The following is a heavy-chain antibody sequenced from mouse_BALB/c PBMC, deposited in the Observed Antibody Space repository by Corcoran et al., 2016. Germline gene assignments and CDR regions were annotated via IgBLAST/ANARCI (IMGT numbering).Heavy chain of an antibody. CDR2: INPYNDGT. Sequence: EVQLQQSGPELVKPGASVKMSCKASGYTFTSYVMHWVKQKPGQGLEWIGYINPYNDGTKYNEKFKGKATLTSDKSSSTANMELSSLTSEDSAVYYCASGHLQYYFDYWGQGTTLTVSS. CDR1: GYTFTSYV. D-gene: IGHD2-1*01. V-gene: IGHV1S136*01. CDR3: ASGHLQYYFDY. J-gene: IGHJ2*01.